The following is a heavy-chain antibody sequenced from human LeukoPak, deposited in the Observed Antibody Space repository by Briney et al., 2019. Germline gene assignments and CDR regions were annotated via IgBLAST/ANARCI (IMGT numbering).Heavy chain of an antibody. Sequence: GGTLRLSCAASGFTFSSYGMSWVRQAPGKGLEWVSAISGSGGSTYYADSVKGRFTISRDNSKNTLYLQMNSLRAEDTAVYYCARGADWSGYYYYYYMDVWGKGTTVTVSS. D-gene: IGHD3-9*01. J-gene: IGHJ6*03. V-gene: IGHV3-23*01. CDR1: GFTFSSYG. CDR3: ARGADWSGYYYYYYMDV. CDR2: ISGSGGST.